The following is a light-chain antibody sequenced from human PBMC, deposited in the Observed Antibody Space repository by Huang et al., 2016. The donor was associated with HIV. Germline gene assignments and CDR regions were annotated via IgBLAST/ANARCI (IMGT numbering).Light chain of an antibody. J-gene: IGKJ3*01. V-gene: IGKV2-28*01. Sequence: DIVMTQSPLSLPVTPGEPASISCRASQSLLHSNGYNSLDWYVQKPGQSPQLLIYLGSNRASGVPDRFSGSGSGTNFTLKISRVEAEDVGVYFCFQPLQIPFTFGPGTSVDI. CDR2: LGS. CDR1: QSLLHSNGYNS. CDR3: FQPLQIPFT.